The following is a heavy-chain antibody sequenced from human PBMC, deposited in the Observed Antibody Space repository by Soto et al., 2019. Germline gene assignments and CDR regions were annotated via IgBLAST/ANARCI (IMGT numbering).Heavy chain of an antibody. CDR2: IYSRGDT. D-gene: IGHD2-21*01. J-gene: IGHJ6*02. Sequence: NPSKTLSLTCIVSGGSMRSYYWNWLRQPAGKGLEWIGRIYSRGDTNYNPSVKSRVTMSVDTSKNEFSLRLNSVTAADTAVYYCAGIGEDVYYGMDVWGQGTTVTFSS. V-gene: IGHV4-4*07. CDR1: GGSMRSYY. CDR3: AGIGEDVYYGMDV.